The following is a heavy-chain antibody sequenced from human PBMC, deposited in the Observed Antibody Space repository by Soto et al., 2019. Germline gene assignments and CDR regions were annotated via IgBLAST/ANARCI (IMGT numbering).Heavy chain of an antibody. CDR3: ANHYSSTWYPYYFDY. D-gene: IGHD6-13*01. CDR1: GFTFSRFV. Sequence: QVQLVESGGGVVQPGRSLRLSCAASGFTFSRFVMHWVRQAPGKGLEWVAVISFDGDNKYYADSVKGRFTISRDNSKNTLFLQMNSLRADDTAVYYCANHYSSTWYPYYFDYWGQGTLVTVSS. J-gene: IGHJ4*02. V-gene: IGHV3-30*18. CDR2: ISFDGDNK.